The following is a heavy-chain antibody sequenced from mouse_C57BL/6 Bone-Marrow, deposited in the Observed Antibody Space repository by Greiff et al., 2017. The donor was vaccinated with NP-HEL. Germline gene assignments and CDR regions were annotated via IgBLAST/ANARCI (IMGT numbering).Heavy chain of an antibody. J-gene: IGHJ2*01. CDR1: GFTFSSYA. D-gene: IGHD1-1*01. CDR3: ARGSSSPFDY. CDR2: ISDGGSYT. V-gene: IGHV5-4*03. Sequence: DVMLVESGGGLVKPGGSLKLSCAASGFTFSSYAMSWVRQTPEKRLEWVATISDGGSYTYYPDNVKGRFTISRDNAKNNLYLQMSHLKSEDTAMYYCARGSSSPFDYWGQGTTLTVSS.